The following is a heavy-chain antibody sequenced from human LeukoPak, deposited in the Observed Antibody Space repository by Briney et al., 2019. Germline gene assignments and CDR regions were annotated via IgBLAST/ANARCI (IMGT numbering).Heavy chain of an antibody. CDR2: MNPNSGNT. D-gene: IGHD2-2*03. CDR3: ARVYGYCSSSTCSRQPLPLGY. CDR1: GYTFTSYD. Sequence: ASVKVSCKASGYTFTSYDINWVRQATGQGLEWMGWMNPNSGNTGYAQKFQGGVTITRNTSVSTAYMELSSLKSEDTAIYYCARVYGYCSSSTCSRQPLPLGYWGQGTLVTVSS. V-gene: IGHV1-8*03. J-gene: IGHJ4*02.